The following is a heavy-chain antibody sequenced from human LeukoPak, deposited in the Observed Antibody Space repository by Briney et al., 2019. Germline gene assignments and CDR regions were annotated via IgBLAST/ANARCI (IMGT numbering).Heavy chain of an antibody. CDR1: GGSMSSYY. CDR3: VRAPGVGGGPVAGTNWFDP. Sequence: SETLSLTCTVSGGSMSSYYWSWIRQPPGKGLEWIGYIYHSGTTNYNPSLKSRVTISVDKSKKQLSLKLNSVTAADTAVYYCVRAPGVGGGPVAGTNWFDPWGQGTLVTVSS. CDR2: IYHSGTT. J-gene: IGHJ5*02. D-gene: IGHD6-19*01. V-gene: IGHV4-59*01.